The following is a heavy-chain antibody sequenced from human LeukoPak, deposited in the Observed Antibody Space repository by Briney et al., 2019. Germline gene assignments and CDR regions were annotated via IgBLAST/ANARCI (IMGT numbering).Heavy chain of an antibody. CDR3: ARERELWLLYYSDY. V-gene: IGHV3-23*01. J-gene: IGHJ4*02. CDR1: GFTFSSYA. CDR2: ISGSGAST. D-gene: IGHD5-18*01. Sequence: PGGSLRLSCAASGFTFSSYAMSWVRQGPGKGLEWVSAISGSGASTFYADSVKGRFTISRDNSKNTLYLQMNSLRAEDTAVYYCARERELWLLYYSDYWGQGTLVTVSS.